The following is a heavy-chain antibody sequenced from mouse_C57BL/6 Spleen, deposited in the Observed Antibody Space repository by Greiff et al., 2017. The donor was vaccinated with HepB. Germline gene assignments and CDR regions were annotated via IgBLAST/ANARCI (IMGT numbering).Heavy chain of an antibody. CDR2: IYPRDGST. Sequence: VQLQQSGPELVKPGASVKLSCKASGYTFTSYDINWVKQRPGQGLEWIGWIYPRDGSTKYNEKFKGKATLTVDKSSSTAYMELHSLTSADSAVYFCATLYGYDGGAPWFAYWGQGTLVTVSA. D-gene: IGHD2-2*01. CDR3: ATLYGYDGGAPWFAY. J-gene: IGHJ3*01. CDR1: GYTFTSYD. V-gene: IGHV1-85*01.